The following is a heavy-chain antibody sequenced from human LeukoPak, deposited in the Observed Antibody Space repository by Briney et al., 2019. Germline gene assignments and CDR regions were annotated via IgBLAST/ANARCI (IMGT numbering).Heavy chain of an antibody. CDR3: ARSLYSSSWYDY. J-gene: IGHJ4*02. CDR2: IYYSGST. Sequence: SETLSLTCTVSAGSISSYYWSWIRQPPGKGLEWIGYIYYSGSTNYNPSLKSRVTISVDTSKNQFSLKLSSVTAADTAVYYCARSLYSSSWYDYWGQGTLVTVSS. CDR1: AGSISSYY. D-gene: IGHD6-13*01. V-gene: IGHV4-59*01.